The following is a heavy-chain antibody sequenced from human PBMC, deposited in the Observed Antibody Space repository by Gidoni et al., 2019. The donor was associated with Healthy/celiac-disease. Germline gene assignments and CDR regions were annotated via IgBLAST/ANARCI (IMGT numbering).Heavy chain of an antibody. J-gene: IGHJ4*02. CDR3: ATYDSSGYSFDY. CDR2: IYLSGST. CDR1: GGPISSVGYS. Sequence: QLQLQESGSGLVKPSQTLSLTCAVSGGPISSVGYSWSWIRQPPGKGLEWIGYIYLSGSTYYNPSLKSRVTISVDRSKNQFSLKLSSVTAADTAVYYCATYDSSGYSFDYWGQGTLVTVSS. V-gene: IGHV4-30-2*01. D-gene: IGHD3-22*01.